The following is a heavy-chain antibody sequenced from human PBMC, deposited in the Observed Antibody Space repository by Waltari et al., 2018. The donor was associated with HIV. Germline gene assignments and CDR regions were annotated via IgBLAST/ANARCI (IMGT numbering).Heavy chain of an antibody. CDR2: IFSSGRK. D-gene: IGHD4-4*01. CDR1: GFSLSNARVG. J-gene: IGHJ3*02. Sequence: QVTLKESGPVLVKPTETLTLTCSVSGFSLSNARVGVSWIRQSPGKALEWLAHIFSSGRKSYITSLTSRLTISKDISKSQVVLTMTKMDPVDTATYYCARIVEGSNSLSFDIWGPGTMVTVSS. V-gene: IGHV2-26*01. CDR3: ARIVEGSNSLSFDI.